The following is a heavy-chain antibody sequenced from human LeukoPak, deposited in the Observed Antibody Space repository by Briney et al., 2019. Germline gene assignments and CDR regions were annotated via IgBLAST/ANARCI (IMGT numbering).Heavy chain of an antibody. J-gene: IGHJ6*02. D-gene: IGHD7-27*01. V-gene: IGHV3-30-3*01. CDR2: ISYDGSNK. CDR3: ARVLTDYYFYYYGIDV. Sequence: HPGRSLRLSCAASGFTFSSYAMHWVRQAPGKGLEWVAVISYDGSNKYYADSVKGRFTISRDNSKNTLYLQMNSLRAEDTAVYYCARVLTDYYFYYYGIDVWGQGTTGTVSS. CDR1: GFTFSSYA.